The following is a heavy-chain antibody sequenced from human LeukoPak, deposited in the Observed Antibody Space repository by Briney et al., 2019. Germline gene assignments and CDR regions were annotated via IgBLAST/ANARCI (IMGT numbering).Heavy chain of an antibody. J-gene: IGHJ1*01. CDR3: VRDVAYDFRNPYRYFQH. D-gene: IGHD3-3*01. CDR2: IKQDGSEK. Sequence: GGSLRLSCAASGFTFSTYWMTWVRQAPGKWLEWVANIKQDGSEKYYEDSMKGRFTISRDNAKSSLYLQVKSLGAEDTAVYYCVRDVAYDFRNPYRYFQHWGQGTLVTVSS. V-gene: IGHV3-7*01. CDR1: GFTFSTYW.